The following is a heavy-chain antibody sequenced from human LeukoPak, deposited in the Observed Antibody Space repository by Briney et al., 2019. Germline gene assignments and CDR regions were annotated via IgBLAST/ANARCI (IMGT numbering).Heavy chain of an antibody. CDR1: GGSISSGSYY. CDR3: ARDGWFGELLDY. J-gene: IGHJ4*02. D-gene: IGHD3-10*01. V-gene: IGHV4-61*02. CDR2: IYTSGST. Sequence: RSSETLSLTCTVSGGSISSGSYYWSWIRQPAGKGLEWIGRIYTSGSTNYNPSLKSRVTISVDTSKNQFSLKLSSVTAADTAVYYCARDGWFGELLDYWGQGTLVTVSS.